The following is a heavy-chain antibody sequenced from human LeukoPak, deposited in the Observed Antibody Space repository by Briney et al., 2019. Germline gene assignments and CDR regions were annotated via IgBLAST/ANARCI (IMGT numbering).Heavy chain of an antibody. Sequence: PGGSLRLSCAASGFTFSTYAMTWVRQAPGKGLEWVAVIWYDGSNRQYADSVKGRFTISRDNAKNSLHLQMNSLRADDTAVYYCARNGGTPDYWGQGTLVTVSS. CDR1: GFTFSTYA. CDR3: ARNGGTPDY. CDR2: IWYDGSNR. J-gene: IGHJ4*02. D-gene: IGHD1-1*01. V-gene: IGHV3-33*08.